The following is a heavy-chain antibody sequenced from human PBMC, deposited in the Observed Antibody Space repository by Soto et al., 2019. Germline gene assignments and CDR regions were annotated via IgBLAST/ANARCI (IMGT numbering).Heavy chain of an antibody. CDR3: ARAVTWGLDV. J-gene: IGHJ6*02. CDR1: GFTFSLYS. CDR2: ISRSSTGI. V-gene: IGHV3-48*02. D-gene: IGHD3-10*01. Sequence: EVQFVESGGGLVQPGGSLRLSSAASGFTFSLYSMSWVRQAPGKGLEWVSYISRSSTGIHYADSVKGRFTISRDDATNSMHLQMNSLRDGDTAVYYCARAVTWGLDVWGQGTMVSISS.